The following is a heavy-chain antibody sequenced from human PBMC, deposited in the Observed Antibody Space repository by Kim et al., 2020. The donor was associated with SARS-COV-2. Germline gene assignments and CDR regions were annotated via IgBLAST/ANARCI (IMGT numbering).Heavy chain of an antibody. V-gene: IGHV1-2*02. Sequence: NYAQKFQGRVTMTRDSSISTAYMELRRLRSDETAVYYCARGYSSTWPDYWGQGTLVTVSS. D-gene: IGHD6-13*01. J-gene: IGHJ4*02. CDR3: ARGYSSTWPDY.